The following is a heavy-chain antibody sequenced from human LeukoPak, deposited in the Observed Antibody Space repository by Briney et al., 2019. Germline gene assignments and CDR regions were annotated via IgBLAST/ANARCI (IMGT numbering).Heavy chain of an antibody. Sequence: GESLKISCKGSGYTSTSQWIGWVRQMPGKGLEWMGIIYPSDSDTRYSPSFAGHVTISVDKSISTAYLQWSRLKASDTAMYYCASGTCDSENCYIGIDYWGQGALVTVSS. V-gene: IGHV5-51*01. D-gene: IGHD2-21*01. CDR3: ASGTCDSENCYIGIDY. J-gene: IGHJ4*02. CDR2: IYPSDSDT. CDR1: GYTSTSQW.